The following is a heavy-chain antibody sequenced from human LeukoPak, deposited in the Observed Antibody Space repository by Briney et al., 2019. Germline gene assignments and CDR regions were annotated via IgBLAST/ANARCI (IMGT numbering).Heavy chain of an antibody. CDR3: ARYGGSGDTRGYFDY. V-gene: IGHV4-4*07. CDR2: IYTSGSI. D-gene: IGHD2-15*01. CDR1: GGSIRNYF. J-gene: IGHJ4*02. Sequence: PSETLSLTCSVSGGSIRNYFWSWIRQPAGKGLEWIGRIYTSGSIDYKPSLRSRVTMSVDTSRNQFSLKLTSVTAADTAVYYCARYGGSGDTRGYFDYWGQGTLVTVSS.